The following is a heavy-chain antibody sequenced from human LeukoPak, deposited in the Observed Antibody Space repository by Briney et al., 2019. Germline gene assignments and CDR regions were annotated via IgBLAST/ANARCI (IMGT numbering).Heavy chain of an antibody. V-gene: IGHV1-69*04. CDR3: ARDNRPYGGYDY. CDR1: GGTFSSYA. Sequence: ASVKVSCKASGGTFSSYAISWVRQAPGQGLEWMGRIIPILGIANYAQKFQGRVTITADKSTSTAYMELSSLRSEDTAVYYCARDNRPYGGYDYWGQGTLVTVSS. J-gene: IGHJ4*02. CDR2: IIPILGIA. D-gene: IGHD5-12*01.